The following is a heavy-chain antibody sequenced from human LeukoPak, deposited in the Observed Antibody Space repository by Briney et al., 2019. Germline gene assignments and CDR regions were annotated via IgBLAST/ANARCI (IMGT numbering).Heavy chain of an antibody. CDR3: ARADYDFWSGYSPAEY. CDR1: GYTFTSYG. V-gene: IGHV1-18*01. CDR2: ISAYNGNT. J-gene: IGHJ4*02. Sequence: GASVKVSCKAAGYTFTSYGTSWVRQAPGQGLEWMGWISAYNGNTNYAQKLQGRVTMTTDTSTSTVYMELRSLRSDDTAVYYCARADYDFWSGYSPAEYWGQGTLVTVSS. D-gene: IGHD3-3*01.